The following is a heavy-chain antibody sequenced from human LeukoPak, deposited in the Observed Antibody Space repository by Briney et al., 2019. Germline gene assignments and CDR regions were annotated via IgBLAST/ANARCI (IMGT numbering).Heavy chain of an antibody. D-gene: IGHD5-18*01. CDR2: ISSSSSYI. CDR1: GFTFSSYS. CDR3: ARVTAMARNAGYYFDY. V-gene: IGHV3-21*01. J-gene: IGHJ4*02. Sequence: GGSLRLSCAASGFTFSSYSMNWVRQAPGKGLEWVSSISSSSSYIYYADSVKGRFTISRDNAKNSLYLQMNSLRAEDTAVYYCARVTAMARNAGYYFDYWGQGTLVTVSS.